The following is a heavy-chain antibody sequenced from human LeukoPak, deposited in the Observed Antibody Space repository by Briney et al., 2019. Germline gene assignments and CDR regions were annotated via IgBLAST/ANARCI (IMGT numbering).Heavy chain of an antibody. V-gene: IGHV1-8*01. D-gene: IGHD3-22*01. CDR3: ARSRNYYDSSGSLTLDAFDI. CDR2: MNPNSGNT. Sequence: ASVKVSCKASGYTFTSYDINWVRQATGQGLGWMGWMNPNSGNTGYAQKFQGRVTMTRNTSISTAYMELSSLRSEDTAVYYCARSRNYYDSSGSLTLDAFDIWGQGTMVTVSS. J-gene: IGHJ3*02. CDR1: GYTFTSYD.